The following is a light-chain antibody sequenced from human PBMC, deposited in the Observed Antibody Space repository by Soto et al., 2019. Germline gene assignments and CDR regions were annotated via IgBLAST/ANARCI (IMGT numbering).Light chain of an antibody. CDR3: LQSMTAPLT. Sequence: DIQLTQSPSSLSASVGDRVTITCRASRNINMYLNWYQVEPGKAPKLLIYAASSSQSGVPSRFSGSGSGTDFTLTIAGLQPEDSATYFCLQSMTAPLTFGGGTKVDIK. CDR1: RNINMY. V-gene: IGKV1-39*01. J-gene: IGKJ4*01. CDR2: AAS.